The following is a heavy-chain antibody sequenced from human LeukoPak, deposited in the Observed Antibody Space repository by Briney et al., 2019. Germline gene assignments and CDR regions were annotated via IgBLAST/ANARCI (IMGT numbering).Heavy chain of an antibody. J-gene: IGHJ4*02. CDR1: GFTFSSYA. Sequence: GGSLRLSCAASGFTFSSYAMSWVRQAPGKGLEWVSAISGSGGSTYYADSVQGRFTISRDNSKNTLYLQMNSLRAEDTAVYYCAQDPLYSYYYDSSGRLEWSYWGQGTLVTVSS. CDR3: AQDPLYSYYYDSSGRLEWSY. V-gene: IGHV3-23*01. D-gene: IGHD3-22*01. CDR2: ISGSGGST.